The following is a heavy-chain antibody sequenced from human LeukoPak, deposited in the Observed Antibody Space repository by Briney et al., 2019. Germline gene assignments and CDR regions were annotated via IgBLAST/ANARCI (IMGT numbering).Heavy chain of an antibody. CDR1: GYTFTGYY. V-gene: IGHV1-2*02. Sequence: ASVKVSCKASGYTFTGYYMHWVRQAPGQGLEWMGWINPNSGGTNYAQKFQGRVTMTRDTSISTAYMELSRLRSDDTAVYDCARDDTSMVTGEYYFVYWGQGTLVTVSS. D-gene: IGHD5-18*01. J-gene: IGHJ4*02. CDR2: INPNSGGT. CDR3: ARDDTSMVTGEYYFVY.